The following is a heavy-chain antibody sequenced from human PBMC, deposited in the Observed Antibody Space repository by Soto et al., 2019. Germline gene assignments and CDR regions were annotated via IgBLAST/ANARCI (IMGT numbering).Heavy chain of an antibody. V-gene: IGHV3-33*01. J-gene: IGHJ4*02. CDR1: GFTFSSYG. D-gene: IGHD2-8*01. CDR3: ARDASPHHRVLKLLFDY. CDR2: IWYDGSNK. Sequence: GGSLRLSCAASGFTFSSYGMHWVRQAPGKGLEWVAVIWYDGSNKYYADSVKGRFTISRDNSKNTLYLQMNSLRAEDTAVYYCARDASPHHRVLKLLFDYWGQGTLVTVSS.